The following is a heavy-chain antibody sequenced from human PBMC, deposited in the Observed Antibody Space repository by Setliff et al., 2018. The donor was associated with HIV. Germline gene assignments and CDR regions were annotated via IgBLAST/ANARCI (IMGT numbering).Heavy chain of an antibody. D-gene: IGHD3-22*01. CDR1: GDSISTDY. CDR3: ARSRLHYYDSSGYYPSYFDY. V-gene: IGHV4-4*09. Sequence: PSETLSLTCTVSGDSISTDYWTWIRQPPGKGLEWIGYIYNIASTSYNPSLKSRVTISVDTSKNQFSLKLSSATAADTAVYYCARSRLHYYDSSGYYPSYFDYWGQGTLVTVSS. CDR2: IYNIAST. J-gene: IGHJ4*02.